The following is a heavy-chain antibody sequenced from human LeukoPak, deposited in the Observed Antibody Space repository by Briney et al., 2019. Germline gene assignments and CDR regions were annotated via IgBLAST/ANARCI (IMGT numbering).Heavy chain of an antibody. J-gene: IGHJ6*03. V-gene: IGHV4-4*07. Sequence: SETLSLTCTVSGGSISSYYWSWIRQPAGKGLEWIGRIYTSGSTNYNPSLKSRVTMSVDTSKNQFSLKLSSVTAADTAVYYCXXGXXXXGXXXXXXXXXLXPDYXYYYMDVWGKGTTVTVSS. CDR3: XXGXXXXGXXXXXXXXXLXPDYXYYYMDV. CDR1: GGSISSYY. CDR2: IYTSGST.